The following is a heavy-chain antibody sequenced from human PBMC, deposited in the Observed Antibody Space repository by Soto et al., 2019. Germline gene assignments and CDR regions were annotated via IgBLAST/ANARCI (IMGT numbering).Heavy chain of an antibody. CDR3: ARQVFAPGGRWFGP. V-gene: IGHV4-30-2*01. CDR2: IYHSGST. Sequence: SETLSLTCAVSGGSISSGGYSWSWIRQPPGKGLEWIGYIYHSGSTYYNPSLKSRITMSFDRSKAQFFLSLTSVTAADTALYFCARQVFAPGGRWFGPWGQGTLVTVSS. D-gene: IGHD2-15*01. CDR1: GGSISSGGYS. J-gene: IGHJ5*02.